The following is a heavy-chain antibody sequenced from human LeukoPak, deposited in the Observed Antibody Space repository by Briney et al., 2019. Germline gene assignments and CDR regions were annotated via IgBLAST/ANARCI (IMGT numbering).Heavy chain of an antibody. CDR3: AEGGQWLRV. CDR2: ICTSGST. V-gene: IGHV4-4*07. J-gene: IGHJ4*02. Sequence: SETLSLTCTVSGGSISSYCWSCIRQPAGRGLEWIGRICTSGSTNYNPSLKSRVTMSVDTSKNQFSLKLSSVTAADTAVYYCAEGGQWLRVWGQGTLVTVSS. CDR1: GGSISSYC. D-gene: IGHD6-19*01.